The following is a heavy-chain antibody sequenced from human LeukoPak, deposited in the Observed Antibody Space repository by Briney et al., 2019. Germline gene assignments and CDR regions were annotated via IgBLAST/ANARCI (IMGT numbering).Heavy chain of an antibody. D-gene: IGHD2-2*01. V-gene: IGHV1-69*13. CDR2: IIPIFSTA. Sequence: ASVKVSCKASGGTFSSYAISWVRQAPGQGLEWMGGIIPIFSTANYAQKFQGRVTITADESTSTAYMELSSLRSEDTAVYYCARAGYCSSTSCYGNAFDIWGQGTMVTVSS. CDR1: GGTFSSYA. CDR3: ARAGYCSSTSCYGNAFDI. J-gene: IGHJ3*02.